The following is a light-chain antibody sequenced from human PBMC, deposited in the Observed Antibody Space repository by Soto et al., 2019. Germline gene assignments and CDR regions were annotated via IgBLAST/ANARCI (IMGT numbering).Light chain of an antibody. CDR3: QQYHSYWT. CDR1: QNIRSR. V-gene: IGKV1-5*01. Sequence: DFQMTQSPSTLSASVGDRVTITCRASQNIRSRLAWFQQQPGKAPKLLIYDASSLESRVPQRFSGSGSGTEFTHTISRLQTDGCSSYYCQQYHSYWTFGQGTKVDIK. CDR2: DAS. J-gene: IGKJ1*01.